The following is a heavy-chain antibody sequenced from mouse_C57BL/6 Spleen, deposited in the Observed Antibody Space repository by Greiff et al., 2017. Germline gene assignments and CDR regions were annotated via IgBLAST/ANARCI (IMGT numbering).Heavy chain of an antibody. CDR1: GFTFSDYG. D-gene: IGHD5-1*01. CDR2: ISRGSSTI. Sequence: EVKVVESGGGLVKPGGSLKLSCAASGFTFSDYGMHWVRQAPEKGLEWVAYISRGSSTIYYADTVKGRFTISRDNAKNTLFLQMTSLRSEDTAMYYCARPARSTYVEAWFAYWGQGTLVTVSA. CDR3: ARPARSTYVEAWFAY. J-gene: IGHJ3*01. V-gene: IGHV5-17*01.